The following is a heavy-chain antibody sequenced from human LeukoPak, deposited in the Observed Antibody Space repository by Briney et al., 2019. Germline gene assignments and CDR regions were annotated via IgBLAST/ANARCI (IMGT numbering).Heavy chain of an antibody. V-gene: IGHV3-74*03. CDR2: INTDGSAT. D-gene: IGHD3-10*01. CDR1: GFTFSSYA. Sequence: PGRSLRLSCAASGFTFSSYAMHWVREAPGKGLVWVSRINTDGSATTYADSVKGRFTISRDNAKNTLYLQMKSLRAEDTAVYYCARAQYGWFDPWGQGTLVTVSS. J-gene: IGHJ5*02. CDR3: ARAQYGWFDP.